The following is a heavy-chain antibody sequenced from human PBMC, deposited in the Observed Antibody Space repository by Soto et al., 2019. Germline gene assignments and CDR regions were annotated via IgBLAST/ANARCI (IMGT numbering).Heavy chain of an antibody. CDR2: ISWNSGSI. D-gene: IGHD6-19*01. Sequence: GGSLRLSCAASGFTFDDYAMHWVRQAPGKGLEWVSGISWNSGSIGYADSVKGRFTISRDNAKNSLYLQMNSLRAEDTALYYCAKDIGSGWDGWVAHFDFWGQGTPVTVSS. CDR3: AKDIGSGWDGWVAHFDF. J-gene: IGHJ4*02. CDR1: GFTFDDYA. V-gene: IGHV3-9*01.